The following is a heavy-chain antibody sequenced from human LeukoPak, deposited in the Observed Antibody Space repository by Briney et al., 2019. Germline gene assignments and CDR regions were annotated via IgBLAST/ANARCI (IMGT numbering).Heavy chain of an antibody. CDR3: ALYDFWSGDNAFDI. Sequence: SETLSLTCTVSGGSISSSSYYWGWIRQPPGKGLEWIGSICYSGSTYYNPSLKSRVTISVDTSKNQFSLKLSSVTAADTAVYYCALYDFWSGDNAFDIWGQGTMVTVSS. J-gene: IGHJ3*02. V-gene: IGHV4-39*01. D-gene: IGHD3-3*01. CDR2: ICYSGST. CDR1: GGSISSSSYY.